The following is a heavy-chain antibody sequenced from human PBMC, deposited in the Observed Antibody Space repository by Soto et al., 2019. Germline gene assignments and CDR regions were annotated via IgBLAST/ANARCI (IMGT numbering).Heavy chain of an antibody. D-gene: IGHD6-19*01. J-gene: IGHJ3*02. V-gene: IGHV1-58*01. Sequence: SVKVSCKASGFTFTSSAVQWVRQARGQRLEWKGWIVVGSGNTNYAQKFQERVTITRDMSTSTAYMELSSLRSEDTAVYYCAAESSQWLVFYNAFDIWGQGTMVTVSS. CDR2: IVVGSGNT. CDR1: GFTFTSSA. CDR3: AAESSQWLVFYNAFDI.